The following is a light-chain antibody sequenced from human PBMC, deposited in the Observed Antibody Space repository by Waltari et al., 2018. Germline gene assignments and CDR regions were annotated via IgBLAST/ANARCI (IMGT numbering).Light chain of an antibody. CDR2: WAS. CDR1: QSLLYNSNNKNY. V-gene: IGKV4-1*01. Sequence: DIVMTQSPDSLAVSLGEKATINCKSNQSLLYNSNNKNYLAWYQRKPGQPLKLFFYWASSRKSGVPDRFSGSGSGTDFPLTSGSLQAEDVAVYYCQQYYTAPYTFGQGTKLEIK. J-gene: IGKJ2*01. CDR3: QQYYTAPYT.